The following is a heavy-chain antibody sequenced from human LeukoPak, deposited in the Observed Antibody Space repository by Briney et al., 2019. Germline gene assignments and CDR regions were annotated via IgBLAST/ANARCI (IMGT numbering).Heavy chain of an antibody. V-gene: IGHV1-69*13. CDR2: IIPIFGTA. D-gene: IGHD6-13*01. CDR1: GGTFSSYA. Sequence: SVKVSCKASGGTFSSYAISWVRQAPGQGLEWMGGIIPIFGTANYAQKFQGRVTITADEATSTASMELSSLRSEDTAVYYCASGIAAAGNLDAFDIWGQGTMVTVSS. J-gene: IGHJ3*02. CDR3: ASGIAAAGNLDAFDI.